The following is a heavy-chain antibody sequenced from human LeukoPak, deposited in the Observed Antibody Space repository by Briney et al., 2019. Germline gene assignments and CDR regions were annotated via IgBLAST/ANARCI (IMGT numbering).Heavy chain of an antibody. Sequence: SQTLSLTCAVSGGSISSGGYSWSWIRQPPGKGLEWIGYIYHSGSTYYNPSPKSRVTISVDRSKNQFSLKLSSVTAADTAVYYCASSRGWYWFDPWGQGTLVTVSS. CDR2: IYHSGST. CDR3: ASSRGWYWFDP. D-gene: IGHD6-19*01. V-gene: IGHV4-30-2*01. J-gene: IGHJ5*02. CDR1: GGSISSGGYS.